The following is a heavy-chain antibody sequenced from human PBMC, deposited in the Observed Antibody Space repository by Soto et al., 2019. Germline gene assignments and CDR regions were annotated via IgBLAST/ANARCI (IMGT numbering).Heavy chain of an antibody. V-gene: IGHV1-2*02. J-gene: IGHJ6*02. Sequence: ASVKVSCKASGYTFTGYYMHWVRQAPGQGLEWMGWINPNSGGTNYAQKFQGRVTMTRATSISTAYMELSRLRSDDTAGYYCARDLGAAAGYYGMDVWGQGTTVTVSS. CDR3: ARDLGAAAGYYGMDV. D-gene: IGHD6-13*01. CDR1: GYTFTGYY. CDR2: INPNSGGT.